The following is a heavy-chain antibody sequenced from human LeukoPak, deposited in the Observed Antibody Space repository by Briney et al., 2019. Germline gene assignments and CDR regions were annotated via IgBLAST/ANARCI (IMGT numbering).Heavy chain of an antibody. D-gene: IGHD6-19*01. CDR3: ARDSAVAGTGDY. CDR2: ISYDGSNK. Sequence: GGSLRLSCAASGFTFSSYAMHWVRQAPGKGLEWVAVISYDGSNKYYADSVKGRSTISRDNSKNTLYLQMNSLRAEDTAVYYCARDSAVAGTGDYWGQGTLVTVSS. CDR1: GFTFSSYA. J-gene: IGHJ4*02. V-gene: IGHV3-30-3*01.